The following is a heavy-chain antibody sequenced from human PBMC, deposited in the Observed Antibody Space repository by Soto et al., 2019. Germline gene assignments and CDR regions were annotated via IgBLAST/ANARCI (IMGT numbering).Heavy chain of an antibody. CDR1: GGTFSSYA. D-gene: IGHD6-13*01. CDR2: IIPIFGTA. Sequence: QVQLVQSGAEVKKPGSSVKVSCKASGGTFSSYAISWVRQAPGQGLEWMGGIIPIFGTANYAQTVQGRVRITADESTSTAYMELSSLRSEDTAVYYCARDAEGAAGTADWGQGTLVTVSS. J-gene: IGHJ4*02. CDR3: ARDAEGAAGTAD. V-gene: IGHV1-69*01.